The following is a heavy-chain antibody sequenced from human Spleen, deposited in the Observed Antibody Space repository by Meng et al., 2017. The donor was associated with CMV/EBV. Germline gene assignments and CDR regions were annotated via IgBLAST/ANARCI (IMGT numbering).Heavy chain of an antibody. D-gene: IGHD6-19*01. CDR1: GFTFSGSA. V-gene: IGHV3-73*01. Sequence: GESLKISCAASGFTFSGSAMHWVRQASGKGLEWVGRIRSKANSYATAYAASVKGRFTISRDDSKNTAYLQMSSLKTEDTAVYYCTSGYSSGWYVYWGQGTLVTVSS. J-gene: IGHJ4*02. CDR2: IRSKANSYAT. CDR3: TSGYSSGWYVY.